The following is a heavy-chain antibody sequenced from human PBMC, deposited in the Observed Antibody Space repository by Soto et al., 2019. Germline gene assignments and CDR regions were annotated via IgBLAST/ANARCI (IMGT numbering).Heavy chain of an antibody. Sequence: GGSLRLSCAASGFTFSSYAMSLVRQAPGKGLEWVSAISGSGGSTYYADSVKGRFTISRDNSKNTLYPQMNSLRAEDTAVYYCAKEEQWLVQHGVDYWGQGTLVTVSS. D-gene: IGHD6-19*01. CDR3: AKEEQWLVQHGVDY. CDR1: GFTFSSYA. CDR2: ISGSGGST. V-gene: IGHV3-23*01. J-gene: IGHJ4*02.